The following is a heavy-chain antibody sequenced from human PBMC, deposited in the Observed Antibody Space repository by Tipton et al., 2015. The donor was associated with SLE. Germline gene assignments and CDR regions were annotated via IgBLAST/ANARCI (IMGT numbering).Heavy chain of an antibody. J-gene: IGHJ6*03. V-gene: IGHV4-39*07. CDR2: IYYSGNT. CDR3: ASGYSLGV. CDR1: GGSISSSSYY. Sequence: TLSLTCTVSGGSISSSSYYWGWIRQPPGKGLEWIGSIYYSGNTYYNPSLKSRVTISVDTSKNQFSLKLSSVTAADTAVYYCASGYSLGVWGKGTTVTVSS.